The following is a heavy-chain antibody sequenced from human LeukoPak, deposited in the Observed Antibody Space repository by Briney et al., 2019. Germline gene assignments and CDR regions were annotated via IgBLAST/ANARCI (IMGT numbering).Heavy chain of an antibody. CDR3: ATAAYYDSSGYYRY. CDR1: GFTFSSYG. J-gene: IGHJ4*02. Sequence: PGGSLRLSCAASGFTFSSYGMHWVRQAPGKGLEWVAVIWYDGSNKYYADSVKGRFTISRDNSKNTLYLQMNSLRAEDTAVYYCATAAYYDSSGYYRYWGQGTLVTVSS. V-gene: IGHV3-33*01. CDR2: IWYDGSNK. D-gene: IGHD3-22*01.